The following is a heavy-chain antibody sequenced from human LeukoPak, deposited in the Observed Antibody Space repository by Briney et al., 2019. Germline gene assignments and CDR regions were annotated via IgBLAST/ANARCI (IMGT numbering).Heavy chain of an antibody. CDR1: GFTFSSYA. Sequence: GRSLRLSCAASGFTFSSYAMHWVRQAPGKGLEWVAVISYDGSNKYYADSVKGRFTISRDNSKNTLYLQMNSLRAEDTAVYYCARDTTYGDFYYSDYWGQGTLVTVSS. V-gene: IGHV3-30-3*01. CDR3: ARDTTYGDFYYSDY. CDR2: ISYDGSNK. D-gene: IGHD4-17*01. J-gene: IGHJ4*02.